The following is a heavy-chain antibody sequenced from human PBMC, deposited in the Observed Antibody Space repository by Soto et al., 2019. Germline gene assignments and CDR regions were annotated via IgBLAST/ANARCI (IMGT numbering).Heavy chain of an antibody. V-gene: IGHV1-46*01. J-gene: IGHJ4*02. Sequence: ASVKVSCKASADTFTRYYMHWVRQAPGQGLEWMGIINPSGGSTSYAQRFQGRVTMTRDTSTSTVYMELSSLRSEDTAVYYCARGGHTDYVWGSYRLYYFDYWGQGTLVTVSS. CDR2: INPSGGST. D-gene: IGHD3-16*02. CDR1: ADTFTRYY. CDR3: ARGGHTDYVWGSYRLYYFDY.